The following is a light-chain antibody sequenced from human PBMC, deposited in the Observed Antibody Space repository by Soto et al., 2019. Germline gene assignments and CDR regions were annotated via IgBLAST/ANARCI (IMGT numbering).Light chain of an antibody. V-gene: IGKV3-15*01. J-gene: IGKJ1*01. Sequence: EIVLTQSPGTLSLSPGERAALSGRASQSVSSSYLAWYQQKPGQAPRLLIYGASTRATGIPARFSGSGSGTDFTLTISSLQSEDFAVYYCQQYINWPQTFGQGTKVDI. CDR1: QSVSSSY. CDR2: GAS. CDR3: QQYINWPQT.